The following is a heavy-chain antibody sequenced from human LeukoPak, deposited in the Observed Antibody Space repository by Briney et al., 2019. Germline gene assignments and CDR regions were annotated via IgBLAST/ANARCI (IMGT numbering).Heavy chain of an antibody. Sequence: SQTLSLTCTVSGGSISSGDYYWSWIRQPPGKCLEWIGYIYYSGSTYYNPSLKSRVTISVDTSKNQFSLKLSSVTAADTAVYYCARRGGSGYPDQYYYYYMDVWGKGTTVTVSS. V-gene: IGHV4-30-4*08. CDR2: IYYSGST. CDR1: GGSISSGDYY. CDR3: ARRGGSGYPDQYYYYYMDV. J-gene: IGHJ6*03. D-gene: IGHD3-3*01.